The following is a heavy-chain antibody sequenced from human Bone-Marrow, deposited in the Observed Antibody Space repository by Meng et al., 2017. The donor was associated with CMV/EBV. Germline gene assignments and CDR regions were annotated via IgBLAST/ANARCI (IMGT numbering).Heavy chain of an antibody. D-gene: IGHD4/OR15-4a*01. CDR3: ARSSGVLVARKFFYYGMDV. CDR2: IKNTGIS. CDR1: GFTSSSYS. Sequence: GSLRLSCAASGFTSSSYSMNWVRQAPGKGLEWIGEIKNTGISNYNPSLKSRVTISVDTSKNQFSLRLSSVTAADTAVYYCARSSGVLVARKFFYYGMDVWGQGTTVTVSS. V-gene: IGHV4-34*01. J-gene: IGHJ6*02.